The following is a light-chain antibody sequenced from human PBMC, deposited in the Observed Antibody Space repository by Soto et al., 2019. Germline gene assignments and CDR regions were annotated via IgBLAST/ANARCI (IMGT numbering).Light chain of an antibody. CDR3: LLYHGGAQLGV. CDR1: TGAVTSGFY. J-gene: IGLJ2*01. Sequence: QAVVTQEPPLTVSPGGTVTLTCASSTGAVTSGFYPSWFQQKPGQAPRALIYITTNKHSWTPARFSGSLLGGKAALTLSGAQPEDEAEYYCLLYHGGAQLGVFGGGTKLTVL. CDR2: ITT. V-gene: IGLV7-43*01.